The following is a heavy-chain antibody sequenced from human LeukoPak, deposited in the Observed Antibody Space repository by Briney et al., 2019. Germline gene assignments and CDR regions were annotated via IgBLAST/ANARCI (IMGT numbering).Heavy chain of an antibody. V-gene: IGHV1-24*01. CDR2: FDPEDGET. CDR1: GYTFTGYY. J-gene: IGHJ4*02. D-gene: IGHD3-10*01. CDR3: ATVVRGVITD. Sequence: ASVKVSCKASGYTFTGYYMHWVRQAPGQGLEWMGGFDPEDGETIYAQKFQGRVTMTEDTSTDTAYMELSSLRSEDTAVYYCATVVRGVITDWGQGTLVTVSS.